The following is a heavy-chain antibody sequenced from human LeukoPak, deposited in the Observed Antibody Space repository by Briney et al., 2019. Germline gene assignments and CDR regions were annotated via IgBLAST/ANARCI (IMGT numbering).Heavy chain of an antibody. CDR1: GGSISSYY. CDR3: ARDFRYCSSTSCYLGDAFDI. D-gene: IGHD2-2*01. CDR2: IYYSGST. V-gene: IGHV4-59*12. J-gene: IGHJ3*02. Sequence: SETLSLTCTVPGGSISSYYWSWIRQPPGQGLEWIGYIYYSGSTNYNPSLTSRVTMSVDTSNNKFSLKLSSVTAADTAVYYCARDFRYCSSTSCYLGDAFDIWGQGTMVTVSS.